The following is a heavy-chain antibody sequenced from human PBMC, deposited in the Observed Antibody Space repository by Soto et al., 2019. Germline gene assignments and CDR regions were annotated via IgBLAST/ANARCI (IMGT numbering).Heavy chain of an antibody. D-gene: IGHD6-6*01. J-gene: IGHJ6*02. Sequence: EVQLVESGGGLVQPGGSLRLSCAASGFTFSSHWMHWVRQAPGKGLVWVSRIKSDGSITTYADSVKGRFTISRDNAKNTLYLQMNSLRAEDTAVYYCASNTRSSSSGGYGMDVWGQGTTVTVSS. CDR1: GFTFSSHW. CDR3: ASNTRSSSSGGYGMDV. V-gene: IGHV3-74*01. CDR2: IKSDGSIT.